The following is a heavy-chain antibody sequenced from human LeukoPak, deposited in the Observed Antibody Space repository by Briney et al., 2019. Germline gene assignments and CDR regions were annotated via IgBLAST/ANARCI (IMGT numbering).Heavy chain of an antibody. J-gene: IGHJ4*02. Sequence: ASVKVSCKSSGYTFTGYYMHWVRQAPGQGLEWMGWINPNSGGTNYAQKFQGRVTMTRDTSIGTAYMELSRLRSDDTAVYYCARGGSYYPPIPDYWGQGTLVTVSS. V-gene: IGHV1-2*02. CDR2: INPNSGGT. CDR1: GYTFTGYY. D-gene: IGHD1-26*01. CDR3: ARGGSYYPPIPDY.